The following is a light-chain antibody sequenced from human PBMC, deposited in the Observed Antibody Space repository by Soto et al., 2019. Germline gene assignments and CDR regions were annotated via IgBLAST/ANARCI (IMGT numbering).Light chain of an antibody. CDR2: GAS. V-gene: IGKV3-15*01. J-gene: IGKJ1*01. CDR3: QQYNNWPPWT. Sequence: EVVMTQSPSTLSVSLGERATLSCRASQSISSNLAWYQQKPGQAPRLLIYGASTRATGIPARFGGSGSGTEFALTISSLQSEHYAVYYYQQYNNWPPWTFGQGTKVEIK. CDR1: QSISSN.